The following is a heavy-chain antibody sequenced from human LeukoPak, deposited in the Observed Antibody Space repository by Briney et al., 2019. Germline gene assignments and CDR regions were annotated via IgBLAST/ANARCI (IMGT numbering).Heavy chain of an antibody. V-gene: IGHV3-7*01. CDR3: AKISSSAEPNFDY. CDR2: IKRDGDEK. D-gene: IGHD1-14*01. CDR1: GFTFSSYW. J-gene: IGHJ4*02. Sequence: GGSLRLSCAASGFTFSSYWMNWVRQAPGKGLEWVANIKRDGDEKNYVDSVKGRFSISRDNAKNSLYLQMDSLRAEDTAVYFCAKISSSAEPNFDYWGQGILLTVSS.